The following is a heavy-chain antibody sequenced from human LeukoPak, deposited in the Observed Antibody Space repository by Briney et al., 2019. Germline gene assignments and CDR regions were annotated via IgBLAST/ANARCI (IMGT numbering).Heavy chain of an antibody. CDR1: GFTFSTYW. D-gene: IGHD4-17*01. Sequence: PGGSLRLSCAASGFTFSTYWMHWVRQAPGKGLEWVSVIYSGGSTYYADSVKGRFTISRDNSKNTLYLQMNSLRAEDTAVYYCAREYGDYVINWGQGTLVTVSS. CDR2: IYSGGST. J-gene: IGHJ4*02. CDR3: AREYGDYVIN. V-gene: IGHV3-53*01.